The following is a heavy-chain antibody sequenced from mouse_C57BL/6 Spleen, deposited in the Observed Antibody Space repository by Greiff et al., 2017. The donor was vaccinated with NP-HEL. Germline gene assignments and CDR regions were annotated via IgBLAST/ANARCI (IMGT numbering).Heavy chain of an antibody. CDR3: TRGTVVDY. CDR1: GFNIKDDY. V-gene: IGHV14-4*01. CDR2: IDPENGDT. J-gene: IGHJ2*01. D-gene: IGHD1-1*01. Sequence: EVQLQQSGAELVRPGASVKLSCTASGFNIKDDYMHWVKQRPEQGLEWIGWIDPENGDTEYASKFQGKATITADTSSNTAYLQLSSLTSEDTAVYYCTRGTVVDYWGQGTTLTVSS.